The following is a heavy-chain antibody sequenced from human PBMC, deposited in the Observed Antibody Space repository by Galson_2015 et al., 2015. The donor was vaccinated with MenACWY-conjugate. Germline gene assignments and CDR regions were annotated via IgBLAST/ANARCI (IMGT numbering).Heavy chain of an antibody. Sequence: CAISGDSVSSHSAAWNWIRQSPSRGFEWLGRTYYRSQWHYDYAVSEKGRMTINPDTSKNEISLQLHSVTPEDTAVYYCVRESTSLTTFGMDVWGQGTTVTVSS. CDR2: TYYRSQWHY. CDR3: VRESTSLTTFGMDV. CDR1: GDSVSSHSAA. D-gene: IGHD4-17*01. J-gene: IGHJ6*02. V-gene: IGHV6-1*01.